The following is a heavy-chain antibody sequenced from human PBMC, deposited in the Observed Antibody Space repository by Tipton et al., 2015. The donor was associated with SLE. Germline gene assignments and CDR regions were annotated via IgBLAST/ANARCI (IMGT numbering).Heavy chain of an antibody. J-gene: IGHJ5*02. CDR1: GGSISSGSYY. V-gene: IGHV4-61*01. Sequence: TLSLTCTVSGGSISSGSYYWSWIRQPPGKGLEWIGYIYYSGSTNYNPSLKSRVTISVDTSKNQFSLKLSSVTAADTAVYYCAREDDYADHGWFDPWGQGTLVTVSS. D-gene: IGHD4-17*01. CDR2: IYYSGST. CDR3: AREDDYADHGWFDP.